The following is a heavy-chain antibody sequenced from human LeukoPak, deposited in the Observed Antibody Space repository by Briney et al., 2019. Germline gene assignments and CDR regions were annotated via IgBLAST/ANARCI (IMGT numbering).Heavy chain of an antibody. V-gene: IGHV3-48*04. CDR3: ARDVSSSWAYYYYYYMDV. CDR2: ISSSGSTT. Sequence: GRSLRLSCAASGFTFSSYAMHWVRQAPGKGLEWVSYISSSGSTTYYADSVKGRFTISRDNAKNSLYLQMNSLRAEDTAVYYCARDVSSSWAYYYYYYMDVWGKGTTVTVSS. D-gene: IGHD6-13*01. CDR1: GFTFSSYA. J-gene: IGHJ6*03.